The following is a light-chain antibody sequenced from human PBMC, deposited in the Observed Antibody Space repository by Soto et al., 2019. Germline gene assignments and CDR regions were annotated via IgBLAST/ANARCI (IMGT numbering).Light chain of an antibody. Sequence: TSSDVGAYNYVSWYQQLPGKAPKLIIYEVSKRPSGVPDRFSGSKSGNTASLTVSGLQAEDEADYYCTSYAGTYSFFYVFGTGTKVT. CDR2: EVS. CDR3: TSYAGTYSFFYV. CDR1: SSDVGAYNY. V-gene: IGLV2-8*01. J-gene: IGLJ1*01.